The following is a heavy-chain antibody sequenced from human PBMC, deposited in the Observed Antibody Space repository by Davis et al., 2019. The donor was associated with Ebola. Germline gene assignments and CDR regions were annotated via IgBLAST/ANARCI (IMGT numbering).Heavy chain of an antibody. CDR3: ARPLAAAGKPNYYYYYGMDV. V-gene: IGHV3-9*01. J-gene: IGHJ6*02. CDR1: GFTFDDYA. Sequence: SLKISCAASGFTFDDYAMHWVRQAPGKGLEWVSGISWNSGNIGYADSVKGRFTISRDNAKNSLYLQMNSLRAEDTAVYYCARPLAAAGKPNYYYYYGMDVWGQGTTVTVSS. CDR2: ISWNSGNI. D-gene: IGHD6-13*01.